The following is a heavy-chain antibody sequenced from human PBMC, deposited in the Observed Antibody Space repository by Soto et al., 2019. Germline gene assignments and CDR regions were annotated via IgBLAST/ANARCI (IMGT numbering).Heavy chain of an antibody. J-gene: IGHJ6*03. CDR3: VRFRGGGYDSSYSMDV. CDR2: INDIATTT. D-gene: IGHD3-10*01. V-gene: IGHV3-23*01. CDR1: GYIFSTTA. Sequence: EVQLLQSGGGLAPTGGSLRLSCVASGYIFSTTAVTWVRQAPGKGLEWVSSINDIATTTFYADSVKGRFTISRDNSKNTLYLQMNSLTVEDTAVYYCVRFRGGGYDSSYSMDVGGKGTTVAVSS.